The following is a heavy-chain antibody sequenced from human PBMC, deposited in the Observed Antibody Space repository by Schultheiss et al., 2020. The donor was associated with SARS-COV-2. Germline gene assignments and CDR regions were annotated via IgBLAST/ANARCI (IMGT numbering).Heavy chain of an antibody. CDR3: ARDYYYDSSGYYQDAFDI. Sequence: GESLKISCAASGFTFSSYGMHWVRQAPGKGLEWVAVIWYDGSNKYYADSVKGRFTISRDNSKNTLYLQMNSLRAEDTAVYYCARDYYYDSSGYYQDAFDIWGQGTMVTVSS. J-gene: IGHJ3*02. V-gene: IGHV3-33*01. CDR2: IWYDGSNK. D-gene: IGHD3-22*01. CDR1: GFTFSSYG.